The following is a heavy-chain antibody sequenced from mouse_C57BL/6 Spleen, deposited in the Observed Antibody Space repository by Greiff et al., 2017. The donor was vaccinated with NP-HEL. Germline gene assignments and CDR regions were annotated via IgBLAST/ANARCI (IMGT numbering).Heavy chain of an antibody. CDR2: IYPGNSDT. CDR3: TKGGDDGAWFAY. J-gene: IGHJ3*01. V-gene: IGHV1-5*01. CDR1: GYTFTSYW. D-gene: IGHD1-1*01. Sequence: EVQLQQSGTVLARPGASVKMSCKTSGYTFTSYWMHWVKQRPGQGLEWIGAIYPGNSDTSYNQKFKGKAKLTAVTSASTAYMELSSLTNEDSAVYYCTKGGDDGAWFAYWGQGTLVTVSA.